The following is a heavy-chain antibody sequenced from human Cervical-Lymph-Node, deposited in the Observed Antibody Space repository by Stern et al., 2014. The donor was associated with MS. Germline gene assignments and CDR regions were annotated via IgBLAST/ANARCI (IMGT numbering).Heavy chain of an antibody. Sequence: VQLVESGAEVKKPGASVKVSCKTAGYNFTDYGIIWVRQAPGQRLEWMGWINTGNGNRRYSQKIQGRVSSTRDTSASTAYMELSSLRSEDTAVYYCARTGTVVTSGYYYGMDVWGQGTTVTVSS. CDR3: ARTGTVVTSGYYYGMDV. CDR1: GYNFTDYG. J-gene: IGHJ6*02. D-gene: IGHD4-23*01. V-gene: IGHV1-3*04. CDR2: INTGNGNR.